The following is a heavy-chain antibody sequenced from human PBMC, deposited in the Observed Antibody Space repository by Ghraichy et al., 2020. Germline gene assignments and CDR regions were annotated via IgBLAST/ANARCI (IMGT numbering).Heavy chain of an antibody. CDR1: GDSISSGDYY. J-gene: IGHJ4*02. D-gene: IGHD3-16*01. CDR2: IYYNGKS. Sequence: SLNISCTVSGDSISSGDYYWSWIRQPPGKGLEWLGNIYYNGKSFYNSSLRSRVSMSVDTSKNQFSVNLSFVTAADTAVYYCARRGYDDYHGYLRDWGQGTLVTVSS. CDR3: ARRGYDDYHGYLRD. V-gene: IGHV4-30-4*01.